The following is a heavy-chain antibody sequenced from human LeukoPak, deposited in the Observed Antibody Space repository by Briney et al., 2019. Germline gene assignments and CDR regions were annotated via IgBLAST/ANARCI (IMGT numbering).Heavy chain of an antibody. Sequence: SETLSLTCAVYGGSLSGYYWSWIRQSPGKGLERIGEINHSGSTNYNPSLKSRVTISVDTSKNQFSLKLSSVTAADTAVYYCAMSITMIIVIVKRPPTIDYWGQGTLVTVSS. D-gene: IGHD3-22*01. CDR2: INHSGST. J-gene: IGHJ4*02. CDR1: GGSLSGYY. V-gene: IGHV4-34*01. CDR3: AMSITMIIVIVKRPPTIDY.